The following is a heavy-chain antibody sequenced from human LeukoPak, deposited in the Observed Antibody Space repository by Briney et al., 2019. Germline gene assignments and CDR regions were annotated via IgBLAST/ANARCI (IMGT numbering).Heavy chain of an antibody. V-gene: IGHV3-21*01. CDR3: ARGSSSWSQGFDY. J-gene: IGHJ4*02. D-gene: IGHD6-13*01. Sequence: GGSLRLSCAASGFTFSSYSMNWVRRAPGKGLEWVSSISSSSSYIYYADSVKGRFTISRDNAKNSLYLQMNSLRAEDTAVYYCARGSSSWSQGFDYWGQGTLVTVSS. CDR2: ISSSSSYI. CDR1: GFTFSSYS.